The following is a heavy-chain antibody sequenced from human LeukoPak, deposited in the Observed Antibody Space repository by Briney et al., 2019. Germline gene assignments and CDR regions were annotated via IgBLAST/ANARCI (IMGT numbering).Heavy chain of an antibody. Sequence: PSETLSLTCAVYGGSFSGYYWSWVRQAPGKGLEWVSAISGSGGSTYYADSVKGRFTISRDNSKNTLYLQMDSLRAEDTAVYYCARRAGEYSHPYDYWGQGTLVTVSS. D-gene: IGHD4-17*01. CDR2: ISGSGGST. J-gene: IGHJ4*02. CDR3: ARRAGEYSHPYDY. V-gene: IGHV3-23*01. CDR1: GGSFSGYY.